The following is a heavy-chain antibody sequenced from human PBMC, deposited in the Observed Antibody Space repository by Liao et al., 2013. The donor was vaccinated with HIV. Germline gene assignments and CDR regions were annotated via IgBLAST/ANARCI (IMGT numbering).Heavy chain of an antibody. CDR2: IYYSGNT. D-gene: IGHD3-3*01. Sequence: LQLQESGPGLVKPSETLSLTCTVSGGSISSRSYYWGWIRQPPGKGLEWIGSIYYSGNTYYNPSLKSRVIISVDTSKNQFSLKLSSVTAADTAVYYCARDRESEFLEWFPFDYWGQGTLVTVSS. CDR3: ARDRESEFLEWFPFDY. J-gene: IGHJ4*02. CDR1: GGSISSRSYY. V-gene: IGHV4-39*07.